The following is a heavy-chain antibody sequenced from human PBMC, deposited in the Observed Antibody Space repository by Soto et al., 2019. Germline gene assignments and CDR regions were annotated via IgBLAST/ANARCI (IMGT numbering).Heavy chain of an antibody. CDR3: ATGVGTTNQF. D-gene: IGHD2-21*02. CDR1: GVSVNSGTHY. V-gene: IGHV4-61*01. J-gene: IGHJ4*02. Sequence: SETLSLTCTVSGVSVNSGTHYWSWIRQPPGKGLEWIGYFFYSGTNYNPSLRSRVTISLDRSKNLFSLELRSLTAADSAVYYWATGVGTTNQFWGQGALVTVSS. CDR2: FFYSGT.